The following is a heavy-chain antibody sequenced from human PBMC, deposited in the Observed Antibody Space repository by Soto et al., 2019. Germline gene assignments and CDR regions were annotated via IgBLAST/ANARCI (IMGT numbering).Heavy chain of an antibody. CDR2: IIPIFGTA. J-gene: IGHJ4*02. D-gene: IGHD3-22*01. CDR3: ARGWGYASTDYYYAY. CDR1: GGSFNRHT. V-gene: IGHV1-69*01. Sequence: QVQLVQSGAEVRKPGFSVRVSCKASGGSFNRHTISWVRQAPGQGLEWMGGIIPIFGTANHAQKFTGRVTIIADESTSTVHMELSSLRSDDTAIYYCARGWGYASTDYYYAYWGQGTLVIVSS.